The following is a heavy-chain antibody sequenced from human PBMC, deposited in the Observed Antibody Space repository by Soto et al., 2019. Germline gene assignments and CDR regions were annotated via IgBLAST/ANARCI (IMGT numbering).Heavy chain of an antibody. CDR2: IIPIFGTA. J-gene: IGHJ4*02. CDR1: GDTFSSYA. D-gene: IGHD2-15*01. V-gene: IGHV1-69*05. Sequence: GASVKVSCKASGDTFSSYAISWVRQAPGQGLEWMGGIIPIFGTANYAQKFQGRVTITRDTSASTAYMELSSLRSEDTAVYYCARDLGGWPDYWGQGTLVTVSS. CDR3: ARDLGGWPDY.